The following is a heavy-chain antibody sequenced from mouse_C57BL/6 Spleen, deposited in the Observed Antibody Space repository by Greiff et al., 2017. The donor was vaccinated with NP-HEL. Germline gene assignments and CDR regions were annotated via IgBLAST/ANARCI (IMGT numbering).Heavy chain of an antibody. D-gene: IGHD4-1*01. Sequence: LQQPGAELVKPGASVQLSCKASGYTFTSYWLQWVKQRPGQGLEWIGEIDPSDSYPKYTQQFKGKATLTVDTSSRTAYMQLSSRTSEDSAVEYCARRVTGTPYFDYWGQGTTLTVSS. CDR2: IDPSDSYP. J-gene: IGHJ2*01. V-gene: IGHV1-50*01. CDR3: ARRVTGTPYFDY. CDR1: GYTFTSYW.